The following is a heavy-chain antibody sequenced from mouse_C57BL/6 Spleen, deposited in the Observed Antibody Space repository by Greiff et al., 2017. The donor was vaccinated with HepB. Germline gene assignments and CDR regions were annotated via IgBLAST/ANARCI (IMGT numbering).Heavy chain of an antibody. J-gene: IGHJ4*01. D-gene: IGHD4-1*01. V-gene: IGHV5-16*01. CDR2: INYDGSST. CDR3: ARDGKPGGELYAMDY. CDR1: GFTFSDYY. Sequence: EVKLMESEGGLVQPGSSMKLSCTASGFTFSDYYMAWVRQVPEKGLEWVANINYDGSSTYYLDSLKSRFIISRDNAKNILYLQMSSLKSEDTATYYCARDGKPGGELYAMDYWGQGTSVTVSS.